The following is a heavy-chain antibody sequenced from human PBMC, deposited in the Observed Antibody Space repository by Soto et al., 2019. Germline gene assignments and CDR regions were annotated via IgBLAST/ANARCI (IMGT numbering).Heavy chain of an antibody. CDR1: GFTFSSYA. Sequence: PGGSLRLSCAASGFTFSSYAMSWVRQAPGKGLEWVSAISGSGGSTYYADSVKGRFTISRDNSKNTLYLQMNSLRAEDTAVYYCANDGYIVATPYYYGMDVWGQGTTVTVSS. J-gene: IGHJ6*02. CDR2: ISGSGGST. D-gene: IGHD5-12*01. V-gene: IGHV3-23*01. CDR3: ANDGYIVATPYYYGMDV.